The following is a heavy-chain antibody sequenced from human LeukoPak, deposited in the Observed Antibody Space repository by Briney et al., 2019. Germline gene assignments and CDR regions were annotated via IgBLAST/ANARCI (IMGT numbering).Heavy chain of an antibody. CDR2: ISDNGGST. D-gene: IGHD5-12*01. V-gene: IGHV3-23*01. CDR3: ARSGGRYSGYDYFDY. J-gene: IGHJ4*02. CDR1: GFTFSGSG. Sequence: GGSLRLSCAGPGFTFSGSGMGWVRQAPGKGLEWVSIISDNGGSTYYADSVKGRFTISRDNSKNTVYLQMNSLRAEDTAVYYCARSGGRYSGYDYFDYWGQGTLVTVSS.